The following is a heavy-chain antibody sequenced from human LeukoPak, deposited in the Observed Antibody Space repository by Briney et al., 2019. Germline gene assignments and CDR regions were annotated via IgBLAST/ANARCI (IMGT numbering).Heavy chain of an antibody. J-gene: IGHJ4*02. D-gene: IGHD3-10*01. V-gene: IGHV3-23*01. CDR2: IYDDNT. CDR1: GFTVGAYA. Sequence: GGSLRLSCAASGFTVGAYAMAWVRQAPGKGLEWVSTIYDDNTYYADSVKGRFAISADNSMNTLYLQMNSLRVEDTAVYFCAARKVRGVWFYLDYWGQGTLVTVSS. CDR3: AARKVRGVWFYLDY.